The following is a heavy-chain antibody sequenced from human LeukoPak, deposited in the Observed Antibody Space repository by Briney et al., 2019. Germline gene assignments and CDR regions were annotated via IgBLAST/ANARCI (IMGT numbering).Heavy chain of an antibody. CDR3: ASRGASSSWNYFDY. D-gene: IGHD6-13*01. Sequence: GGSLRLSCAASGFTLSRDYMTWGGQAPGKGVGGGSLIYSDGSTYYSKPVKGRFTISRDNSKNTLYLQMNSPRAAATAVYYCASRGASSSWNYFDYWGQGTLVTVSS. V-gene: IGHV3-66*01. J-gene: IGHJ4*02. CDR1: GFTLSRDY. CDR2: IYSDGST.